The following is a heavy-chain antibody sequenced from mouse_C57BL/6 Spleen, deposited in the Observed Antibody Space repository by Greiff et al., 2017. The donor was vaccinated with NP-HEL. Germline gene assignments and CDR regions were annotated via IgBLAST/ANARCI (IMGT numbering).Heavy chain of an antibody. V-gene: IGHV3-1*01. D-gene: IGHD1-1*01. CDR2: ISYSGST. CDR1: GYSITSGYD. Sequence: EVQLQESGPGMVKPSQSLSLTCTVTGYSITSGYDWHWIRHFPGNKLEWMGYISYSGSTNYNPSLKSRISITHDTSKNHFFLKLNSVTTEDTATYYCARGSSITTVDYFDYWGQGTTLTVSS. J-gene: IGHJ2*01. CDR3: ARGSSITTVDYFDY.